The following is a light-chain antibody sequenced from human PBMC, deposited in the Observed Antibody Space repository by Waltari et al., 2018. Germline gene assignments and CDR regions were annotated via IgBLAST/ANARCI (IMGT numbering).Light chain of an antibody. CDR1: QSLLHNNGYNF. J-gene: IGKJ1*01. CDR2: LGS. Sequence: DIVMTQSPVSLSVTPGELASIPCRSSQSLLHNNGYNFLDWYLQKPGQSPQLLIYLGSHRASGVPDRFSASGSGTDFTLKISRVEAEDVAVYYCMQALQTPPTFGQGTKVEIK. V-gene: IGKV2-28*01. CDR3: MQALQTPPT.